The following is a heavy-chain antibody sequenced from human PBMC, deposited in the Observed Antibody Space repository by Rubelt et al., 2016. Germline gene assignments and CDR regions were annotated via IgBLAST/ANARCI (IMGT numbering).Heavy chain of an antibody. CDR2: INSEGSST. J-gene: IGHJ4*02. V-gene: IGHV3-74*02. D-gene: IGHD1-26*01. CDR1: GFTLRSYW. Sequence: EARGGLVQPGGPLRLSCVASGFTLRSYWMHWVRQVPGKGLVWVSRINSEGSSTSYVDSVKGRFTISRDNAKNTLYLQMNSLRAEDTAVYYCARAKQGPWYSGSYSFWGQGTLVTVSS. CDR3: ARAKQGPWYSGSYSF.